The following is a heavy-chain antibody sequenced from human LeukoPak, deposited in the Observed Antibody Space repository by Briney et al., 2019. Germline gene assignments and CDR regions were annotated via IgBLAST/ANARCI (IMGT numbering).Heavy chain of an antibody. Sequence: SETLSLTCTVSGGSISSYYWSWIRQPPGKGLEWIGYIYTSGSTNYNPSLKSRVTMSADTSKKQFSLRLNSVTAADTAVYYCAREKTVLHYYYGMDVWGQGTTVTVSS. CDR1: GGSISSYY. D-gene: IGHD4-17*01. CDR3: AREKTVLHYYYGMDV. J-gene: IGHJ6*02. CDR2: IYTSGST. V-gene: IGHV4-4*08.